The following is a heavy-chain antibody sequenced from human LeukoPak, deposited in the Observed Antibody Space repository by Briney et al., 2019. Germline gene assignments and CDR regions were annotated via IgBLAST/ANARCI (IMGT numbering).Heavy chain of an antibody. CDR3: ASGSSLVWFDP. CDR1: GYSISSGYY. J-gene: IGHJ5*02. D-gene: IGHD6-13*01. Sequence: SETLSLTCAVPGYSISSGYYWGWIRQPPGKGLEWIGSIYHSGSTYYNPSLKSRVTISVDTSKNQFSLKLSSVTAADTAVYYCASGSSLVWFDPWGQGTLVTVSS. CDR2: IYHSGST. V-gene: IGHV4-38-2*01.